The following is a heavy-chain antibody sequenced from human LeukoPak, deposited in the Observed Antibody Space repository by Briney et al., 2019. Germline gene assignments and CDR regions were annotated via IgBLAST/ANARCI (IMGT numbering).Heavy chain of an antibody. V-gene: IGHV3-30*03. J-gene: IGHJ5*02. CDR3: AREGATIRDQAFDP. Sequence: GRSLRLSCAASGFTFSSYGMHWVRQAPGEGLEWVAVISYDGSNKYYADSVKGRFTISRDNSKNTLYLQMNSLRAEDTAVYYCAREGATIRDQAFDPWGQGTLVTVSS. CDR1: GFTFSSYG. CDR2: ISYDGSNK. D-gene: IGHD5-12*01.